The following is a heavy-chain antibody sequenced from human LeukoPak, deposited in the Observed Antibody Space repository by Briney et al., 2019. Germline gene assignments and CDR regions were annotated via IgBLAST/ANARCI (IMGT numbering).Heavy chain of an antibody. CDR2: INWNGGST. D-gene: IGHD3-3*01. J-gene: IGHJ4*02. V-gene: IGHV3-20*04. Sequence: GGSLRLSCAASGFIFDDNDMGWVRQAPGKGLEWVSGINWNGGSTAYADSVKGRFTISRDNAKNSLYLQMNSLRAEDTALYYCARASTTIFGVINNPFDYWGQGALVTVSS. CDR1: GFIFDDND. CDR3: ARASTTIFGVINNPFDY.